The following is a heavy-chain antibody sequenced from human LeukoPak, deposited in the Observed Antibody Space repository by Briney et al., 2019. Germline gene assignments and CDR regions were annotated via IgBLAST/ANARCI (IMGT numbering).Heavy chain of an antibody. CDR3: ARDLGRVAGPLDY. D-gene: IGHD6-19*01. CDR2: IWYDGSNK. CDR1: GFTFSSYG. J-gene: IGHJ4*02. V-gene: IGHV3-33*01. Sequence: GGSLRLSCAASGFTFSSYGMHWVRQAPGKGLEWVAVIWYDGSNKYYADSVKGRFTISRDNSKNTLYLQMNSLRAEDTAVYYCARDLGRVAGPLDYWGQGTLVTVSS.